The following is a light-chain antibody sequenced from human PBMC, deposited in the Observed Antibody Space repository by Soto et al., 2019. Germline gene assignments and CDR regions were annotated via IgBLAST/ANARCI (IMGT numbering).Light chain of an antibody. J-gene: IGKJ4*01. V-gene: IGKV3-11*01. CDR3: QKRSNWPLN. Sequence: IVLPPSPATLSFSPGSTWYLSFRSSQSVSSYLALYQQKTGQAPRLLISEASKRATGIPARFSGSGSGTDFTLTISSLEPEDFAVYYCQKRSNWPLNCGGGNTGAIK. CDR1: QSVSSY. CDR2: EAS.